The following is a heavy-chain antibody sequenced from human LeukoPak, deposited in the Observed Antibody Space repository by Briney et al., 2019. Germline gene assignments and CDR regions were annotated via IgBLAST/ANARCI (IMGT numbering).Heavy chain of an antibody. D-gene: IGHD3-10*01. Sequence: ASVKVSCKASGYTFTGYYMHWVQQAPGQGLEWMGWINPNSGGTNYAQKFQGRVTMTRDTSISTAYMELSRLRSDDTAVYYCARAYRRITMVRGVMWSYWGQGTLVTVSS. CDR2: INPNSGGT. J-gene: IGHJ4*02. CDR3: ARAYRRITMVRGVMWSY. V-gene: IGHV1-2*02. CDR1: GYTFTGYY.